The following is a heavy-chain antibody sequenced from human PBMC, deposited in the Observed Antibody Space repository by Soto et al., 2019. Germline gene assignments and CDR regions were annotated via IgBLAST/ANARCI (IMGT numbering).Heavy chain of an antibody. V-gene: IGHV1-69*02. CDR3: ARILFGVAGDGFDP. Sequence: QVQLVQSGAEVKKPGSSVKVSCKASGGTFSSYTISWVRQAPGQGLEWMGRIIPILGIANYAQKFQGRVTSTADKSTSTAYMELSSLRSEDTAVYYCARILFGVAGDGFDPWGQGTLVTVSS. CDR1: GGTFSSYT. CDR2: IIPILGIA. D-gene: IGHD3-3*01. J-gene: IGHJ5*02.